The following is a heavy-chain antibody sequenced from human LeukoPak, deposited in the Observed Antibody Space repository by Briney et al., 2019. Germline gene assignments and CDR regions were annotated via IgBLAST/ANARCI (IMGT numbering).Heavy chain of an antibody. Sequence: GGSLRLSCAASGFTFSSYSMNWVRQAPGKGLEWVSSIRSSSSYIYYADSVKGRFTISRDNAKNSLYLQMNSLRAEDTAVYYCARDAYAYDYVWGSYRYTPYYFDYWGQGTLVTVSS. CDR3: ARDAYAYDYVWGSYRYTPYYFDY. J-gene: IGHJ4*02. V-gene: IGHV3-21*01. CDR1: GFTFSSYS. CDR2: IRSSSSYI. D-gene: IGHD3-16*02.